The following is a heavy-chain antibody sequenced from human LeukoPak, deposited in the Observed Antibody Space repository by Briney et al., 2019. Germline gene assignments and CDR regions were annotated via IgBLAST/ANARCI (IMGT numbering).Heavy chain of an antibody. CDR1: GGSIINCY. J-gene: IGHJ6*03. CDR3: ARLKYYDSTGYSPGYYMDV. V-gene: IGHV4-4*07. D-gene: IGHD3-22*01. CDR2: IYVTGST. Sequence: PSETLSLTCTVSGGSIINCYWSWIRQPAGTGLEWVGRIYVTGSTIYNPSLQSRLSMSVDTSKNQFSLRLTSVTAADTAVYYCARLKYYDSTGYSPGYYMDVWGKGITVTVSS.